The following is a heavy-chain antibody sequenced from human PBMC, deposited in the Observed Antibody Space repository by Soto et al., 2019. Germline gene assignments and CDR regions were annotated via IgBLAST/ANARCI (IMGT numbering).Heavy chain of an antibody. CDR1: GFTFSSYW. Sequence: EVPLVESGGGLVQPGGSLRLSCAASGFTFSSYWMHWVRQAPGKGLVWVSRINSDGSSTSYADSVKGRFTISRDNAKNTLYLQMNSLRAEDTAVYYCARDLAHIAVAGTSGWYFDLWGRGTLVTVSS. CDR2: INSDGSST. V-gene: IGHV3-74*01. CDR3: ARDLAHIAVAGTSGWYFDL. J-gene: IGHJ2*01. D-gene: IGHD6-19*01.